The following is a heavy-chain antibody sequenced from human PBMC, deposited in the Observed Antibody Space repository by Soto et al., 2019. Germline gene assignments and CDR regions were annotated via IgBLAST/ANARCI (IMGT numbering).Heavy chain of an antibody. Sequence: AVKVSCKASGGTFSSYAISWVRQAPGQGLEWMGGIIPIFGTANYAQKFQGRVTITADESTSTAYMELSSLRSEDTAVYYCARASRVSSGWYYYYYYGMDVWGQGTTVTAP. CDR1: GGTFSSYA. J-gene: IGHJ6*02. V-gene: IGHV1-69*13. CDR3: ARASRVSSGWYYYYYYGMDV. CDR2: IIPIFGTA. D-gene: IGHD6-19*01.